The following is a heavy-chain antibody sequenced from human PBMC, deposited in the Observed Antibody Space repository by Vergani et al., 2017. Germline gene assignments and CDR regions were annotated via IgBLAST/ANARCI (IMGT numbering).Heavy chain of an antibody. J-gene: IGHJ6*02. CDR3: AKPHMAVAGSGPMGWGYGMDV. V-gene: IGHV3-30*18. Sequence: QVQLVESGGGVVQPGRSLRLSCAASGFTFSSYGMHWVRQAPGKGLEWVAVISYDGSNKYYADSVKGRFTISRDNSKNTLYLQMNSLRAEDTAVYYCAKPHMAVAGSGPMGWGYGMDVWGQGTMVTVSS. CDR2: ISYDGSNK. D-gene: IGHD6-19*01. CDR1: GFTFSSYG.